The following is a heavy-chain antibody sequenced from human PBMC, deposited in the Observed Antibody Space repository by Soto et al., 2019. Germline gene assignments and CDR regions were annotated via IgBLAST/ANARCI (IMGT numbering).Heavy chain of an antibody. D-gene: IGHD3-10*01. V-gene: IGHV3-30*03. Sequence: QVQLVESGGGVVQPGRSLRLYCAASGFPFTTYGMHWFREGPGKGLEWVAVISYDGSNKYYADSVKGRFTISRDNSKNTLYLQMNSLRPEDTALYYCVGRQYYFDYRGQGTLVTVSS. J-gene: IGHJ4*02. CDR2: ISYDGSNK. CDR3: VGRQYYFDY. CDR1: GFPFTTYG.